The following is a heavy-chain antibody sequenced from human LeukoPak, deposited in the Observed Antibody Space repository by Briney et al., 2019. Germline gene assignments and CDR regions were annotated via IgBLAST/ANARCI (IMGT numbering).Heavy chain of an antibody. CDR1: GFTFSNYA. V-gene: IGHV3-23*01. CDR3: AKVNSETYYAWFDP. CDR2: ISGSGGST. J-gene: IGHJ5*02. Sequence: EGSLRLSCAASGFTFSNYAMSWVRQAPGKGLEWVSAISGSGGSTNYADSVKGRFTISRDNSKNTLYLQMNSLRAEDTAVYYCAKVNSETYYAWFDPWGQGTLVTVSS. D-gene: IGHD1-26*01.